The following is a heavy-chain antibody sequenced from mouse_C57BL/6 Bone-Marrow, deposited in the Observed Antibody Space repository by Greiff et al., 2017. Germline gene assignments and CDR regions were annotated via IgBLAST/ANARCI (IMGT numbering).Heavy chain of an antibody. CDR1: GFTFSSNA. V-gene: IGHV5-4*01. J-gene: IGHJ4*01. Sequence: EVQLVESGGGLVKLGGSLKLSCAASGFTFSSNAMSWVRQTPEKRLEWVATFSDGGSYTYNPNNVKGRFTISRDNAKNNLYLQMSHLKSEDTAMYYCAREALYAMDYWGQGTSVTVSS. D-gene: IGHD1-3*01. CDR3: AREALYAMDY. CDR2: FSDGGSYT.